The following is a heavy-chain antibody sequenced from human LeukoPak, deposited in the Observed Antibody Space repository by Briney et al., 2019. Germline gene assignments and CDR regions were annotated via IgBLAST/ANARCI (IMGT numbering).Heavy chain of an antibody. J-gene: IGHJ4*02. D-gene: IGHD4-11*01. CDR3: ARDGGDYSNSNMIFDY. CDR2: IIPIFGTA. V-gene: IGHV1-69*13. Sequence: SVKVSCKASGGTFSSYAISWVRQAPGQGLEWMGGIIPIFGTANYAQKFQGRVTITADESTSTAYMELSSLRSEDTAVYYCARDGGDYSNSNMIFDYWGQGTLVTVSS. CDR1: GGTFSSYA.